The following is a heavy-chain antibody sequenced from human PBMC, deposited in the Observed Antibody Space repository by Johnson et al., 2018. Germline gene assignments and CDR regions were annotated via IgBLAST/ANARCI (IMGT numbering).Heavy chain of an antibody. CDR3: ARDNLYDYDSSAYYFGGYFQH. V-gene: IGHV3-21*01. CDR1: GFTFSSYS. D-gene: IGHD3-22*01. J-gene: IGHJ1*01. Sequence: VQLVESGGGLVKXGGSLRLSCAASGFTFSSYSMNWVRQAPGKGLEWVSSISSSSGYIYYAASEKGRFTISRANAKNSLYLQMDSLGAEDTAVYYCARDNLYDYDSSAYYFGGYFQHWGQGTLVTVSS. CDR2: ISSSSGYI.